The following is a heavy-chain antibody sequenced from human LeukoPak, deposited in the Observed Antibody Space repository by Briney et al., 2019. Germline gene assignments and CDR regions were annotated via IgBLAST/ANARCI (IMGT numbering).Heavy chain of an antibody. CDR3: ARGGQQLVRGARKVNWFDP. CDR2: INHSGST. V-gene: IGHV4-34*01. D-gene: IGHD6-6*01. Sequence: SETLSLTCAVYGGSFSGYYWSWIRQPPGKGLEWIGEINHSGSTNYNPSLKSRVTISVDTSKNQFSLKLSSVTAADTAVYYCARGGQQLVRGARKVNWFDPWGREPWSPSPQ. J-gene: IGHJ5*02. CDR1: GGSFSGYY.